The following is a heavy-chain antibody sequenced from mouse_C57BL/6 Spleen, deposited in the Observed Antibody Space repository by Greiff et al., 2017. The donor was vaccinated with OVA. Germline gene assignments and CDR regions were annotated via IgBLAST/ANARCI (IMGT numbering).Heavy chain of an antibody. D-gene: IGHD1-1*01. CDR3: ARSGYYGSSSYWYFDV. J-gene: IGHJ1*03. CDR2: IYPGSGST. CDR1: GYTFTSYW. Sequence: VQLQQPGAELVKPGASVKMSCKASGYTFTSYWITWVKQRPGQGLEWIGDIYPGSGSTNYNEKFKSKATLTVDTSSSTAYMQLSSLTSEDSAVYYCARSGYYGSSSYWYFDVWGTGTTVTVSS. V-gene: IGHV1-55*01.